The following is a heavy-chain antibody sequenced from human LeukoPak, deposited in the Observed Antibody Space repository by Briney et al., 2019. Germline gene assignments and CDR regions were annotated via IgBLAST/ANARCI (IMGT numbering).Heavy chain of an antibody. CDR2: IYYSGDT. V-gene: IGHV4-39*01. J-gene: IGHJ4*02. D-gene: IGHD5-18*01. CDR1: GASIGSSTYY. CDR3: ARLRGYTYGPPGY. Sequence: KPSETLSLTCTVSGASIGSSTYYWGWIRQPPGKGLEWIGSIYYSGDTYYTPSLKSRLTISVDTSRNQFSLNLSSVTAADTAVYYCARLRGYTYGPPGYWGQGTLVTVSS.